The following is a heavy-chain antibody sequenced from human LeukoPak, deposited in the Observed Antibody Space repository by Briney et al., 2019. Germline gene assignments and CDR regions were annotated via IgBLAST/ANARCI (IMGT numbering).Heavy chain of an antibody. D-gene: IGHD2-2*01. V-gene: IGHV3-30-3*01. CDR3: ARDFEYCSSSRCFHNRCDP. J-gene: IGHJ5*02. CDR1: GFTLSIYA. Sequence: GGSPRLSCAASGFTLSIYAMHWVRQAPGKGLEWVGVISYEGSNTYYADSVKGRFTISRDNSKNALYLQMSSLRAEDTAVYYCARDFEYCSSSRCFHNRCDPWGKGTLVTVSS. CDR2: ISYEGSNT.